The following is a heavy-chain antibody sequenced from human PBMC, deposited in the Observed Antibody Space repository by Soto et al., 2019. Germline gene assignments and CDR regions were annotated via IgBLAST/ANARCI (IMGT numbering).Heavy chain of an antibody. V-gene: IGHV1-2*04. J-gene: IGHJ3*02. CDR3: ARTAARFAFDI. CDR2: INPNSGGT. D-gene: IGHD6-6*01. CDR1: GYTFTGYY. Sequence: EASVKVSCKASGYTFTGYYMHWVRQAPGQGLEWMGWINPNSGGTNYAQKFQGWVTMTRDTSISTAYMELSRLRSDDTAVYYCARTAARFAFDIWGQGTMVTVSS.